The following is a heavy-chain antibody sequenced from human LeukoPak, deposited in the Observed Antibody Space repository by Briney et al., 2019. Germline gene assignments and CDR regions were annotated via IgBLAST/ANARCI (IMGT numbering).Heavy chain of an antibody. CDR1: GYSISSGYY. D-gene: IGHD6-13*01. CDR2: IYHSGST. J-gene: IGHJ6*03. CDR3: ARIAAGSYYYHYYMDV. V-gene: IGHV4-38-2*01. Sequence: KPSETLSLTCAVSGYSISSGYYWGWIRQPPGKGLEWIGSIYHSGSTYYNPSLKSRVTISVDTSKNQFSLKVSSVTAADTAVYYCARIAAGSYYYHYYMDVWGKGTSPTVSS.